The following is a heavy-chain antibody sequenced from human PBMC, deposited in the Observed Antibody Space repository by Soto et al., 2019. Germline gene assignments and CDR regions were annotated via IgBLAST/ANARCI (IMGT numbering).Heavy chain of an antibody. D-gene: IGHD6-19*01. CDR3: ARGRRAVAGTLWFDP. V-gene: IGHV4-59*01. CDR1: GGSISSYY. J-gene: IGHJ5*02. CDR2: IYYSGST. Sequence: QVQLQESGPGLVKPSETLSLTCTVSGGSISSYYWSWIRQPPGKGLEWIGYIYYSGSTNYNPSLKCRVTISVDTSKNQFSRKRSSVTAADTAVYYCARGRRAVAGTLWFDPWGQGTLVTVSS.